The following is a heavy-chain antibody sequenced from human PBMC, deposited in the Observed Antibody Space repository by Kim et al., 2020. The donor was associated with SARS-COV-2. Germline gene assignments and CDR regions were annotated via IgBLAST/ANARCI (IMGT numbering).Heavy chain of an antibody. V-gene: IGHV4-34*01. J-gene: IGHJ4*02. CDR3: ARGGNPNYGSGSYYNPELDY. Sequence: SETLSLTCAVYGGSFSGYYWSWIRQPPGKGLEWIGEINHSGSTNYNPSLKSRVTISVDTSKNQFSLKLSSVTAADTAVYYCARGGNPNYGSGSYYNPELDYWGQGTLVTVSS. D-gene: IGHD3-10*01. CDR2: INHSGST. CDR1: GGSFSGYY.